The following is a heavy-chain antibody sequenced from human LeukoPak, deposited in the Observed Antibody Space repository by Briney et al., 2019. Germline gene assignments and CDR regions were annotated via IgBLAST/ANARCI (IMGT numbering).Heavy chain of an antibody. V-gene: IGHV3-23*01. D-gene: IGHD1-26*01. CDR3: AKYEGTLVGATIRGYYFDY. CDR2: ISGSGGST. Sequence: GSLRLSCAASGFTFSSYAMSWVRQAPGKGLEWVSAISGSGGSTYYADSVKGRFTISRDNSKNTLYLQMNSLRAEDTAVYYCAKYEGTLVGATIRGYYFDYWGQGTLVTVSS. J-gene: IGHJ4*02. CDR1: GFTFSSYA.